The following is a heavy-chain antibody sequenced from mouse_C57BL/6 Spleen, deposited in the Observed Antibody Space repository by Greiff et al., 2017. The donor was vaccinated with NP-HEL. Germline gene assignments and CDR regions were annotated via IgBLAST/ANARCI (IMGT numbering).Heavy chain of an antibody. Sequence: EVMLVESGEGLVKPGGSLKLSCAASGFTFSSYAMSWVRQTPEKRLEWVAYISSGGDYIYYADTVKGRFTISRDNARNTLYLQMSSLKSEDTAMYYCTREGTTVVARYFDVWGTGTTVTVSS. V-gene: IGHV5-9-1*02. CDR1: GFTFSSYA. J-gene: IGHJ1*03. CDR2: ISSGGDYI. D-gene: IGHD1-1*01. CDR3: TREGTTVVARYFDV.